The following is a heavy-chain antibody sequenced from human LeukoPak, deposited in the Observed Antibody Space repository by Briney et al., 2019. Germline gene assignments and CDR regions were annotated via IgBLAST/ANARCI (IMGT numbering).Heavy chain of an antibody. D-gene: IGHD6-19*01. V-gene: IGHV1-18*01. CDR3: ARDNYRSSGWDVDIDY. Sequence: ASVKVSRKASGYTFTSYGISWVRQAPRQGLEWMGWISAYNGNTNYAKKLQRRVTINTDTHTSTAYIELRSLRSEDTAVCCYARDNYRSSGWDVDIDYWGQAALVTVSS. J-gene: IGHJ4*02. CDR1: GYTFTSYG. CDR2: ISAYNGNT.